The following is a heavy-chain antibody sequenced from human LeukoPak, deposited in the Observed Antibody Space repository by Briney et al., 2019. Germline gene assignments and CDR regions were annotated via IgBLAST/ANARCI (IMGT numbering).Heavy chain of an antibody. V-gene: IGHV2-5*02. D-gene: IGHD5-18*01. J-gene: IGHJ3*02. CDR3: AHSEDTALVHGAFDI. CDR1: GYSISSGYYW. CDR2: IYWDGDK. Sequence: TLSLTCSVSGYSISSGYYWGWIRQPPGKALEWLALIYWDGDKRYSPSLKSRLSITKDTSKNQVVLTMTNMDPVDTATYYCAHSEDTALVHGAFDIWGQGTMVTVSS.